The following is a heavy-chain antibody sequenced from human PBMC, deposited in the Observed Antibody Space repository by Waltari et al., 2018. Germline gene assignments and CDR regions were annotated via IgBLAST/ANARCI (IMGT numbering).Heavy chain of an antibody. CDR3: ASDSNGVDY. D-gene: IGHD4-4*01. V-gene: IGHV3-53*01. J-gene: IGHJ4*02. CDR1: GYTFTSYY. CDR2: IYSGGST. Sequence: EVQLVQSGAEVKKPGASVKVSCKASGYTFTSYYMSWVRQAPGKGLEWVSVIYSGGSTYYADSVKGRFTISRDNSKNTLYLQMNSLRAEDTAVYYCASDSNGVDYWGQGTLVTVSS.